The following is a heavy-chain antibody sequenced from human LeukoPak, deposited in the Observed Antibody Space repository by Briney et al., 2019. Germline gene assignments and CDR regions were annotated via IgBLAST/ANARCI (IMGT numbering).Heavy chain of an antibody. CDR1: GFTFSSYG. CDR2: ISGSGGST. V-gene: IGHV3-23*01. CDR3: ASHPPQYSSGWYRSSYYYYGMDV. J-gene: IGHJ6*02. D-gene: IGHD6-19*01. Sequence: GGSLRLSCAASGFTFSSYGMSWVRQAPGKGLEWVSAISGSGGSTYYADSVKGRFTISRDNSKNTLYLQMNSLRAEDTAVYYCASHPPQYSSGWYRSSYYYYGMDVWGQGTTVTVSS.